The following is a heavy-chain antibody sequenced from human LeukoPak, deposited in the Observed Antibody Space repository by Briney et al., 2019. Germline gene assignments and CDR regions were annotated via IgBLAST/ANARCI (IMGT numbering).Heavy chain of an antibody. V-gene: IGHV4-59*12. CDR2: IYYSGST. CDR1: GGSISTYY. CDR3: ATNWGYCSGGSCYSLWFDP. Sequence: PSETLSLTCTVSGGSISTYYWSWIRQPPGKGLEWIGYIYYSGSTNYNPSLKSRVTISVDTSKNQFSLKLSSVTAADTAVYYCATNWGYCSGGSCYSLWFDPWGQGTLVTVSS. J-gene: IGHJ5*02. D-gene: IGHD2-15*01.